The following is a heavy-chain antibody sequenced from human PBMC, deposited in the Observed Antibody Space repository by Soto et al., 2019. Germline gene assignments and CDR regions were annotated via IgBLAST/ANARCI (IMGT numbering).Heavy chain of an antibody. CDR2: TYYRSKWYN. CDR3: GRVTTSPAEFFQH. D-gene: IGHD2-2*01. CDR1: GGSISSSAT. V-gene: IGHV6-1*01. Sequence: PSETLSLTCTVSGGSISSSATWHWIRQSPSRGLEWLGRTYYRSKWYNDYAVSVKRRVTINPDTSKNQFSLQLNSVTPEDTAVYYCGRVTTSPAEFFQHWGQGTLVTVSS. J-gene: IGHJ1*01.